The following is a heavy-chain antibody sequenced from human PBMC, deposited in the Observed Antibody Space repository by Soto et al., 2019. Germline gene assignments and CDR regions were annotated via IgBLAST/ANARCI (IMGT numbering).Heavy chain of an antibody. Sequence: EVQLVESGGGLVKPGGSLRLSCAASGFTFSSYSMNWVRQAPGKGLEWVSSISSSSSYIYYADSVKGRFTISRDNAKNSLYLQMNSLRAEDTAVYYCARDDGYSYGLNFDYWGQGTLVTVSS. CDR2: ISSSSSYI. V-gene: IGHV3-21*01. J-gene: IGHJ4*02. CDR3: ARDDGYSYGLNFDY. D-gene: IGHD5-18*01. CDR1: GFTFSSYS.